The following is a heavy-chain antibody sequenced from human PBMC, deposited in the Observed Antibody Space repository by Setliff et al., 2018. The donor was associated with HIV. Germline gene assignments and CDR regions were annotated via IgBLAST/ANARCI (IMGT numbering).Heavy chain of an antibody. CDR3: ARDPPPWNYVGFDY. D-gene: IGHD1-7*01. CDR1: GFTFSTYG. Sequence: GGSLRLSCAASGFTFSTYGMNWVRQAPGKGLEWVSLIWYDGSNKYYAASVKGRFTISRDNSKNTLYLQMDSLRAEDTAVYYCARDPPPWNYVGFDYWGQGTLVTVSS. CDR2: IWYDGSNK. V-gene: IGHV3-33*01. J-gene: IGHJ4*02.